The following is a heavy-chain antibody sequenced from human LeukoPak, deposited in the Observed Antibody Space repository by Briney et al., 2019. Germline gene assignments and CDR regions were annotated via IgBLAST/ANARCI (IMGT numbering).Heavy chain of an antibody. CDR3: ARDSDDSSGYYHY. CDR1: GGSISNYY. D-gene: IGHD3-22*01. J-gene: IGHJ4*02. V-gene: IGHV4-59*01. CDR2: IYYSGST. Sequence: SETLSLTCTVSGGSISNYYWTWIRQPPGKGLEWIGYIYYSGSTNYNPSLKSRVTISVDTSKNQFSLKLSSVTAADTAVYYCARDSDDSSGYYHYWGQGTLVTVSS.